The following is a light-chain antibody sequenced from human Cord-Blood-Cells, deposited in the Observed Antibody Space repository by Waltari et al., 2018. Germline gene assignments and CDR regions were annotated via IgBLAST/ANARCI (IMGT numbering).Light chain of an antibody. V-gene: IGLV2-14*01. CDR3: SSYTSSSTRV. CDR2: DVS. J-gene: IGLJ3*02. Sequence: QSALTQPASVSGSPGQSITISCTGTSSDAGGYNYVSWYQQTPGKAPKLMIYDVSKRPSGVSNRFSGSKSGNTASLTISGLQAEDEADYYCSSYTSSSTRVFGGGTKLTVL. CDR1: SSDAGGYNY.